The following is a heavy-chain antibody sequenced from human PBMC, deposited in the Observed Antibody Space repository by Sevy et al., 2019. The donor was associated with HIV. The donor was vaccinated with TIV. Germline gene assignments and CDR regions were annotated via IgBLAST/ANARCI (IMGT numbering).Heavy chain of an antibody. J-gene: IGHJ6*02. Sequence: GGFLRLSCAASGFTFSSYGMHWVRQAPGKGLEWLAFIRYDGSNKYYADSVKGRFTISRDNSKNRLYLQMNNLRAEDTAVYYCAKGTDFWRGYYGFRYGMDVWGQGTTVTVSS. CDR3: AKGTDFWRGYYGFRYGMDV. D-gene: IGHD3-3*01. CDR1: GFTFSSYG. V-gene: IGHV3-30*02. CDR2: IRYDGSNK.